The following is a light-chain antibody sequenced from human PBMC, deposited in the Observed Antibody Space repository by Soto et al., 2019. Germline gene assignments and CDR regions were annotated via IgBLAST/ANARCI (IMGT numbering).Light chain of an antibody. CDR2: DVS. CDR3: QQYSSLRT. V-gene: IGKV1-5*01. CDR1: QSISSW. Sequence: DIQMTQSPSTLSASVGDRVTITCRASQSISSWLAWYQQKPGKAPKLLIYDVSTLESGVPSRFSGSGSGTEFTLTISCLQPDDFATYYFQQYSSLRTFGQGTKLEIK. J-gene: IGKJ2*01.